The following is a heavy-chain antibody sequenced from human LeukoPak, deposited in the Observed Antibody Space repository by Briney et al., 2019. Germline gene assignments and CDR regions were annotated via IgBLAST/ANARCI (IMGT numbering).Heavy chain of an antibody. Sequence: PGGSLRLSCAASGFTFSSYWMSWVRQAPGKGLEWVANTKKDGSEKEYVGSVKGRFTISRDNAKNSLYLQMNSLRVEDTAVYYCVRVDTSGYYYELSFDYWGQGTLVTVSS. CDR2: TKKDGSEK. CDR3: VRVDTSGYYYELSFDY. J-gene: IGHJ4*02. V-gene: IGHV3-7*01. D-gene: IGHD3-22*01. CDR1: GFTFSSYW.